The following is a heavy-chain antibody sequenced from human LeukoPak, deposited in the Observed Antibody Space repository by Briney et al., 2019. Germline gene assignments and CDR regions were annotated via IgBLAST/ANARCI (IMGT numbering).Heavy chain of an antibody. J-gene: IGHJ2*01. CDR3: ARGGYTLYWYFDR. D-gene: IGHD6-13*01. Sequence: ARSLRLSCAASAFTFSSYSMNCLRQAPGKGLEWVSSISRSSSYIYYADSVKGRFTISRDNAKNSLYLQMNSLRAEDTAVYYCARGGYTLYWYFDRWGRGTLVTVSS. CDR2: ISRSSSYI. CDR1: AFTFSSYS. V-gene: IGHV3-21*01.